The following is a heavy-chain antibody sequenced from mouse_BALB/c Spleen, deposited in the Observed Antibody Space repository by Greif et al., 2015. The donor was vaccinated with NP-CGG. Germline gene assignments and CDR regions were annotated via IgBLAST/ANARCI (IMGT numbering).Heavy chain of an antibody. Sequence: QVQLQQSGAELARPGASVKLSCKASGYTFTSYWMQWVKQRPGQGLEWIGAIYPGDGDTRYTQKFKGKATLTADKSSSTAYMQLSSLASEDSAVYYCARLGTGSFDYWCQGTTLTVSS. D-gene: IGHD4-1*01. J-gene: IGHJ2*01. V-gene: IGHV1-87*01. CDR2: IYPGDGDT. CDR3: ARLGTGSFDY. CDR1: GYTFTSYW.